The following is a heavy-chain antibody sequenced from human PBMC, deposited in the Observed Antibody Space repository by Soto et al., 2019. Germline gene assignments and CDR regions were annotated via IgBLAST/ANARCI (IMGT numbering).Heavy chain of an antibody. J-gene: IGHJ6*02. CDR2: ISAYNGNT. D-gene: IGHD3-9*01. V-gene: IGHV1-18*04. Sequence: SVKVSFKASCYTFTSYGISWVRQAPVQGLEWMGWISAYNGNTNYAQKLQGRVTMTTDTSTSTAYMELRSLRSDDTAVYYCARGIRSYDILTGHYYYYGMDVWGQGTTVTVYS. CDR3: ARGIRSYDILTGHYYYYGMDV. CDR1: CYTFTSYG.